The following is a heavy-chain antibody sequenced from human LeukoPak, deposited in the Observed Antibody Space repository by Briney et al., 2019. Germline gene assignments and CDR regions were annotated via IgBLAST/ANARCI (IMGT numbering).Heavy chain of an antibody. CDR2: ISGSGGGT. CDR3: AKAYYDSSGYYYCSFDY. CDR1: GFTFSSYA. V-gene: IGHV3-23*01. D-gene: IGHD3-22*01. Sequence: GGSLRLSCAASGFTFSSYAMSWVRQAPGKGLEWVSAISGSGGGTYYADSVKGRFTISRDNSKNTLYLQMNSLRAEDTAVYYCAKAYYDSSGYYYCSFDYWGQGTLVTVSS. J-gene: IGHJ4*02.